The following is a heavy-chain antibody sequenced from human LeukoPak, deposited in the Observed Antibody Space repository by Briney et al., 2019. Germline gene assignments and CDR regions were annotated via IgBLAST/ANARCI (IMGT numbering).Heavy chain of an antibody. CDR2: ISYDGSNK. Sequence: PGGSLRLSCAASGFTFSSYEMNWVRQAPGKGLEWVAVISYDGSNKYYADSVKGRFTISRDNSKNTLYLQMNSLRAEDTAVYYCAKAVLLWFGELTTLFDYWGQGTLVTVSS. CDR3: AKAVLLWFGELTTLFDY. V-gene: IGHV3-30*04. J-gene: IGHJ4*02. D-gene: IGHD3-10*01. CDR1: GFTFSSYE.